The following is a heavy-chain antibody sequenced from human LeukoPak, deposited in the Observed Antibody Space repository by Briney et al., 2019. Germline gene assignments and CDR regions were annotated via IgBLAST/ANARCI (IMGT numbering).Heavy chain of an antibody. CDR3: VRRRGGYGEGEFIY. D-gene: IGHD3-10*01. J-gene: IGHJ4*02. CDR1: GGPMSGYS. CDR2: IQNSGTP. Sequence: SETLSLTCTVSGGPMSGYSWTWIRQPPGKGLEWIGFIQNSGTPTYNPSLKSRVTMSIDTSKNQFSLSLTSATAADTAFYYCVRRRGGYGEGEFIYWGQGTLVTVSS. V-gene: IGHV4-4*09.